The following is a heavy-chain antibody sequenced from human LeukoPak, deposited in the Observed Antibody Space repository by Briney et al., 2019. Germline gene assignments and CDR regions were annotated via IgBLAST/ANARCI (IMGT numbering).Heavy chain of an antibody. CDR3: AKLSPYGGIAY. Sequence: GGSLTLSCAASGFSFSSYAMSWVRQAPGKGLEWVASINCSGGSNYYPDFVKGRFTISRDNSKNTLYVQMNSLRAEDTAVYDCAKLSPYGGIAYWGQGTLVTVSS. D-gene: IGHD4-23*01. V-gene: IGHV3-23*01. CDR1: GFSFSSYA. J-gene: IGHJ4*02. CDR2: INCSGGSN.